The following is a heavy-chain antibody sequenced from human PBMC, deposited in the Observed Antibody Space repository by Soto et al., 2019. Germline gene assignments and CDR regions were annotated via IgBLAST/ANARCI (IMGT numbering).Heavy chain of an antibody. V-gene: IGHV4-39*01. CDR2: IYYSGST. Sequence: SETLSLTCTVSGGSISSSSYYWGWIRQPPGKGLEWIGSIYYSGSTYYNPSLKSRVTISVDTSKNQFSLKLSSVTAADTAVYYCATTAYCSGGSCGQTIGYWGQGTLVTVSS. J-gene: IGHJ4*02. CDR3: ATTAYCSGGSCGQTIGY. CDR1: GGSISSSSYY. D-gene: IGHD2-15*01.